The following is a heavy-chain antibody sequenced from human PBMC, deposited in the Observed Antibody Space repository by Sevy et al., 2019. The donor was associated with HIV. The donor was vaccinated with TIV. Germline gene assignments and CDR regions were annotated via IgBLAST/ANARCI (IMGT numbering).Heavy chain of an antibody. J-gene: IGHJ4*02. D-gene: IGHD6-25*01. CDR3: ARCMRPSGDH. V-gene: IGHV4-39*01. Sequence: SETLSLTCIVSGDSISSSSSYWGWIRQPPGKGLGWIGSVYYSGHTYYNPSLKSRVTISIDTSKNQFSLKVSSVTAADPSVYFCARCMRPSGDHWGQGTLVTVSS. CDR1: GDSISSSSSY. CDR2: VYYSGHT.